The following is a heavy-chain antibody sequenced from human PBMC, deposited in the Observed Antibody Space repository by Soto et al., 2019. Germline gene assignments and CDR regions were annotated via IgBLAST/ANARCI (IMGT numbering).Heavy chain of an antibody. Sequence: VGSLRLSCAASGFAFQTYTMEWLRQPPGKGLEWVSSITISGNYIYYADSVKGRFTISRDNGRNSVYLQMNSLRAEDTAVYYCAKVGVLRTNFRWFDLWGQGTLVTVSS. CDR1: GFAFQTYT. J-gene: IGHJ5*02. CDR3: AKVGVLRTNFRWFDL. D-gene: IGHD2-8*01. CDR2: ITISGNYI. V-gene: IGHV3-21*01.